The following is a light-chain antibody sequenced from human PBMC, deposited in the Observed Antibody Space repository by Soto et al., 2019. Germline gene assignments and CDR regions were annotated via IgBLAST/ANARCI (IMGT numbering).Light chain of an antibody. Sequence: QSVLTQPPSVSGAPGQRVTISCTGSSSNIGAGYDVHWCQQLPGTAPKLLIYGNSNRPSGVPDRFSGSKSGTSASLAITGLQAEDEADYHCQSYDSSLSGSRVFGTGTKVTVL. V-gene: IGLV1-40*01. CDR3: QSYDSSLSGSRV. J-gene: IGLJ1*01. CDR2: GNS. CDR1: SSNIGAGYD.